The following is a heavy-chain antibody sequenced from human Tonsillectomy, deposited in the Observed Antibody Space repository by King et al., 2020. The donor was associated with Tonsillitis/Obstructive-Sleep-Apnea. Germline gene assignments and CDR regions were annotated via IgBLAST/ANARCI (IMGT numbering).Heavy chain of an antibody. J-gene: IGHJ4*02. D-gene: IGHD4-23*01. CDR3: AKPQMTPLVTPYDY. V-gene: IGHV3-23*04. Sequence: DVQLVESGGGLVQPGGSLRLSCAASGFTFSSYAMSWVRQAPGKGLEWVTAIGGSGGSTYYADSVKGRFNISRDNSKNTLYLQMNSLRAEDTAVYYCAKPQMTPLVTPYDYWGQGSLGTVSS. CDR2: IGGSGGST. CDR1: GFTFSSYA.